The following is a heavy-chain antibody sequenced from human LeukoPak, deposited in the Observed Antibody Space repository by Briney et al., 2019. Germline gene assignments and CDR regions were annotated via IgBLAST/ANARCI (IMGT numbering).Heavy chain of an antibody. V-gene: IGHV4-34*01. Sequence: SETLSLTCAVYGGSFSGYYWSWIRQPPGKGLEWIGEINHSGSTNYNPSLKSRVTISVDTSKNQFSLKLNSVTAADTAVYYCARLAGGSDYWGQGTLVTVSS. CDR2: INHSGST. CDR1: GGSFSGYY. J-gene: IGHJ4*02. D-gene: IGHD3-16*01. CDR3: ARLAGGSDY.